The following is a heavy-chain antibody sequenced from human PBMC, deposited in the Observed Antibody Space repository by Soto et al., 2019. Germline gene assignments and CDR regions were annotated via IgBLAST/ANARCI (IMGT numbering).Heavy chain of an antibody. CDR2: INHSGST. J-gene: IGHJ6*02. V-gene: IGHV4-34*01. Sequence: PSETLSLTCAVYGGSFSGYYWSWIRQPPGKGLEWIGEINHSGSTNYNPSLKSRVTISVDTSKNQFSLKLSSVTAADTAVYYCARVPRWVDTMFSYYYYGMDVWGQGTTVTVSS. CDR1: GGSFSGYY. CDR3: ARVPRWVDTMFSYYYYGMDV. D-gene: IGHD5-12*01.